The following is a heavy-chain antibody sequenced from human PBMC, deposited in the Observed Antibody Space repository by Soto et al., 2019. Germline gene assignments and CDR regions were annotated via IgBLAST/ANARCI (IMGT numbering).Heavy chain of an antibody. CDR1: GFTVSNNY. CDR3: ATYTSLDY. D-gene: IGHD2-2*02. V-gene: IGHV3-53*02. CDR2: IYSGGST. J-gene: IGHJ4*02. Sequence: EVQLVETGGGLIQPGGSLRLSCAASGFTVSNNYMGWVRQAPGKGLEWVSLIYSGGSTFYADSVKGRFTISRDNSKNTLFLQMNGLRADDTAVYFCATYTSLDYWGQGTLVTVSS.